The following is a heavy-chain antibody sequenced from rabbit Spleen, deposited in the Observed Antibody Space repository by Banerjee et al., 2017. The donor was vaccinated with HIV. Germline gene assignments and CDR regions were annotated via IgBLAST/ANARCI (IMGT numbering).Heavy chain of an antibody. CDR2: INVGSGSA. Sequence: QSLEESGGDLVKPGASLTLTCTASGFSFSSSYYMSWVRQAPGKGLEWIASINVGSGSAYYASWAKGRFTISKTSSTTVTLHLTSLTDADTATYFCARDLVAVIGWNFNLWGPGTLVTVS. V-gene: IGHV1S40*01. D-gene: IGHD1-1*01. CDR3: ARDLVAVIGWNFNL. J-gene: IGHJ4*01. CDR1: GFSFSSSYY.